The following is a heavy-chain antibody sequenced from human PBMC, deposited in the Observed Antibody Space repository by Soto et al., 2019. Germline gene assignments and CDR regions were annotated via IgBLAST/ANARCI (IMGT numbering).Heavy chain of an antibody. V-gene: IGHV3-30*18. CDR2: ISYDGSNK. CDR1: GFIFRSYG. D-gene: IGHD3-10*01. Sequence: QVQLVESGGGVVQPGRSLRLSCAASGFIFRSYGMQWVRQAPGKGLEWVAVISYDGSNKYYADSVKGRFTISRDNSKNTLHLQMNSLRAEDTAVYYCAKDRGEYYYGSGDVWGQGTTVTVSS. J-gene: IGHJ6*02. CDR3: AKDRGEYYYGSGDV.